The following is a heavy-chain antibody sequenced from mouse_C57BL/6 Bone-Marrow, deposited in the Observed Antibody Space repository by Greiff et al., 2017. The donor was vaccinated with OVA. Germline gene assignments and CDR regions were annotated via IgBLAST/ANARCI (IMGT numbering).Heavy chain of an antibody. D-gene: IGHD2-3*01. J-gene: IGHJ3*01. CDR2: ISDGGSYT. CDR3: ARDKGLLPFAY. Sequence: EVQRVESGGGLVKPGGSLKLSCAASGFTFSSYAMSWVRQTPEKRLEWVATISDGGSYTYYPDNVKGRFTISRDNAKNNLYLQMSHLKSEDTAMXYCARDKGLLPFAYWGQGTLVTVSA. CDR1: GFTFSSYA. V-gene: IGHV5-4*01.